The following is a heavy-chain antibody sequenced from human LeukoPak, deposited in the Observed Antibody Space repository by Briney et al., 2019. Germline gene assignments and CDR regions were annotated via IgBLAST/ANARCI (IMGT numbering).Heavy chain of an antibody. CDR1: VGSISSYY. J-gene: IGHJ6*03. D-gene: IGHD2-15*01. V-gene: IGHV4-4*07. CDR3: ASSYCSGGSYTSENYYYYMDV. CDR2: IYTSGST. Sequence: SETLSLTCTVSVGSISSYYWSWIRQPAGKGLEWIGRIYTSGSTNYNPSLKSRVTMSVDTSKNQFSLKLSSVTAADTAVYYCASSYCSGGSYTSENYYYYMDVWGKGTTVTVSS.